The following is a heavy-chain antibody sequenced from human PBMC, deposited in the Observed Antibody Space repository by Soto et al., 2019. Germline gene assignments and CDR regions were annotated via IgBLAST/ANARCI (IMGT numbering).Heavy chain of an antibody. CDR2: IKADESTT. D-gene: IGHD2-21*02. V-gene: IGHV3-74*01. CDR3: ARGLRGAYGMDV. Sequence: EVQLVESGGCLVHPGGSLSVSCAASGFTFTDYWVHWVRQPPGKGLVWVSRIKADESTTSYADSVEGRFTISRDNARNTVYLQINSLRAEDTAVYSCARGLRGAYGMDVWGQGTTVTVSS. CDR1: GFTFTDYW. J-gene: IGHJ6*02.